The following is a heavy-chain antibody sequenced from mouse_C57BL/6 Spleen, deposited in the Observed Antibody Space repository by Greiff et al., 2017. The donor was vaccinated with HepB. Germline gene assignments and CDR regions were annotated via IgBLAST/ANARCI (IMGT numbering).Heavy chain of an antibody. V-gene: IGHV1-15*01. Sequence: VQLQQSGAELVRPGASVTLSCKASGYTFTDYEMHWVKQTPVHGLEWIGAIDPETGGTAYNQKFKGKAILTADKSSSTAYMEFRSLTSEDSAVYYCTRWVTTGYFDYWGQGTTLTVSS. CDR3: TRWVTTGYFDY. D-gene: IGHD1-1*01. CDR1: GYTFTDYE. J-gene: IGHJ2*01. CDR2: IDPETGGT.